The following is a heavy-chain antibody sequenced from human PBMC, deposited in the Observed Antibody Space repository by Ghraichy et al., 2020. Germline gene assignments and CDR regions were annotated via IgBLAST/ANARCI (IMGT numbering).Heavy chain of an antibody. D-gene: IGHD4-17*01. V-gene: IGHV1-18*04. Sequence: ASVKVSCKASGYTFTSYGISWVRQAPGQGLEWMGWISAYNGNTNYAQKLQGRVTMTTDTSTSTAYMELRSLRSDDTAVYYCAREANPALTTVTTGFDPWGQGTLVTVSS. CDR3: AREANPALTTVTTGFDP. J-gene: IGHJ5*02. CDR2: ISAYNGNT. CDR1: GYTFTSYG.